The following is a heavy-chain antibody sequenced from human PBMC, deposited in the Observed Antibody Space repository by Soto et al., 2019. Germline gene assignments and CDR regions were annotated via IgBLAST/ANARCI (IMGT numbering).Heavy chain of an antibody. Sequence: GGTXSLSCAASGFTFSIYWMSWVRLAPGKGLEWVANIKQDGSEKYYVDSVKGRFTISRDNGKNSLYLQMNSLRAEDTAVYYCARDRRGYSGYDYLPYFDYWGQGTLVTSPQ. D-gene: IGHD5-12*01. CDR2: IKQDGSEK. CDR1: GFTFSIYW. CDR3: ARDRRGYSGYDYLPYFDY. V-gene: IGHV3-7*04. J-gene: IGHJ4*02.